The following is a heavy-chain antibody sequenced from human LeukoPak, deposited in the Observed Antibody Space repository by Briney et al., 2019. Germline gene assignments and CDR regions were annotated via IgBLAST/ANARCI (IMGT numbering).Heavy chain of an antibody. D-gene: IGHD2-21*02. J-gene: IGHJ4*02. CDR2: IYFSGST. Sequence: PSETLSLTCTVSGGSISSYYWSWIRQPPGKGLGWIGYIYFSGSTNYNPSLKSRVTISLDTSKNQFSLKLSSVTAADTAVYYCARGSGVDCYSCYYFDYWGPGTLVTVSS. V-gene: IGHV4-59*12. CDR3: ARGSGVDCYSCYYFDY. CDR1: GGSISSYY.